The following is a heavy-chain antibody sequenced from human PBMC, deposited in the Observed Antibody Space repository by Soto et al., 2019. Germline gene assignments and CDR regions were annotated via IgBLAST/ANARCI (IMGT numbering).Heavy chain of an antibody. CDR2: IIPVRGVT. J-gene: IGHJ6*03. D-gene: IGHD3-3*02. CDR1: GGSFSRST. V-gene: IGHV1-69*02. CDR3: ALERSSSSNHFSGAVCTNYSSYFMDV. Sequence: QVQLVQSGPEVRKPGSSVTVSCKASGGSFSRSTFTWVRQAPGQGLEWMGRIIPVRGVTDYAPKFQGRVTSAADHMKVSRLTSEDTAVYYWALERSSSSNHFSGAVCTNYSSYFMDVWDTGTTVIVS.